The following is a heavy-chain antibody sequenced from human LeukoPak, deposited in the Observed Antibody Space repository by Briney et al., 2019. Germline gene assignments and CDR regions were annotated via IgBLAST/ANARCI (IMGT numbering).Heavy chain of an antibody. CDR1: GFTFSSYG. Sequence: NTGGSLRLSCAASGFTFSSYGMHWVRQAPGKGLEWVGRIKSKTDGGTTDYAAPVKGRFTISRDDSKNTLYLQMNSLKTEDIAVYYCTTRGGSFSIFDYWGQGTLVTVSS. D-gene: IGHD1-26*01. CDR3: TTRGGSFSIFDY. CDR2: IKSKTDGGTT. J-gene: IGHJ4*02. V-gene: IGHV3-15*01.